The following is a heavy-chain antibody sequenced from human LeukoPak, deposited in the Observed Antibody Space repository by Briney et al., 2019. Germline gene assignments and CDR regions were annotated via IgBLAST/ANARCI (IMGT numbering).Heavy chain of an antibody. V-gene: IGHV4-39*01. CDR2: IYYSGST. D-gene: IGHD3-3*01. CDR3: AKFWSGYYGAFDI. J-gene: IGHJ3*02. Sequence: PSETLSLTCTVSGGSISSSSYYWGWIRQPPGKGLEWIGSIYYSGSTHYNPSLKSRVTISVDTSKNQFSLKLSSVTAADTAVYYCAKFWSGYYGAFDIWGQGTMVTVSS. CDR1: GGSISSSSYY.